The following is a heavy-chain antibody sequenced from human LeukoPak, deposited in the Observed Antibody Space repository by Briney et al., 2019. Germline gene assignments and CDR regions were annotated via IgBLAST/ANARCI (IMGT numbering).Heavy chain of an antibody. CDR2: IYSTGIT. Sequence: SSETLSLTCTVSGGSIFSSYWNWLRQPPGRGLEWIGYIYSTGITSYNPSLKSRGTISIATSQNQFSLRLNSVTAADPAFYYCARRAYFDTSGYSPAAGYFDLWGRGTLVTVSS. J-gene: IGHJ2*01. CDR3: ARRAYFDTSGYSPAAGYFDL. CDR1: GGSIFSSY. V-gene: IGHV4-59*08. D-gene: IGHD3-22*01.